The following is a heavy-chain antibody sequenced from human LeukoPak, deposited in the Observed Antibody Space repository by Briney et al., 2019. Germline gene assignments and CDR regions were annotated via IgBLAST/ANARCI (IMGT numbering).Heavy chain of an antibody. Sequence: GGSLRLSCAASGFTFSSYAMSWVRQAPGKGLEWVSGISASGGSTYYADSVRGRFTISRDNSKNTLYLQMNSLRAEDTAVYYCAKDYYGSGSYYNPWHYYYGMDVWGQGTTVTVSS. J-gene: IGHJ6*02. CDR3: AKDYYGSGSYYNPWHYYYGMDV. D-gene: IGHD3-10*01. CDR1: GFTFSSYA. V-gene: IGHV3-23*01. CDR2: ISASGGST.